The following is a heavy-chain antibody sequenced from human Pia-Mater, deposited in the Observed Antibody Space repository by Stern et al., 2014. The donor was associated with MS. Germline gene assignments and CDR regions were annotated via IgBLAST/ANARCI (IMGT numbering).Heavy chain of an antibody. Sequence: VQLVESGGGVVQPGRSLRLSCAASGFTFSSYGMHWVRQTPGTGLEWGAVIWYDGSNKYYADSVKGRFTISRDNSENTLYLQMNSLRAEDTAVYYCARGDSSSPLEYWGQGTLVTVSS. D-gene: IGHD6-6*01. CDR3: ARGDSSSPLEY. CDR2: IWYDGSNK. V-gene: IGHV3-33*01. J-gene: IGHJ4*02. CDR1: GFTFSSYG.